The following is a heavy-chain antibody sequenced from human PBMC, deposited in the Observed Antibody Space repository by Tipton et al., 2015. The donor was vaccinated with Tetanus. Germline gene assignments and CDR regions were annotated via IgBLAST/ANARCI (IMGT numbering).Heavy chain of an antibody. D-gene: IGHD1-26*01. Sequence: TLSLTCTVSGGSISGGRYYWSWIRQRPGKGLEWIGDIYSSGSTYSDPSLKGRVTISVDTSKNQFSLRLNSVTAADTAVYYCARDQARGARGWNYFDYWGPGTLVTVSS. CDR1: GGSISGGRYY. CDR2: IYSSGST. V-gene: IGHV4-31*03. CDR3: ARDQARGARGWNYFDY. J-gene: IGHJ4*02.